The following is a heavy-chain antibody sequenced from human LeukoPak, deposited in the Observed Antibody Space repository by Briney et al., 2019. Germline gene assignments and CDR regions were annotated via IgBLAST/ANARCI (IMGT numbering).Heavy chain of an antibody. D-gene: IGHD4-23*01. CDR2: MNPDSGNT. Sequence: ASVKVSCKASGYTFTSSDINWVRQATGLGLEWLGWMNPDSGNTGYAQKFQGRVTMTRSTSITTAYMELSSLRSEDTAVYYCARRWRGPVDYWGQGTLVTVSS. V-gene: IGHV1-8*01. CDR1: GYTFTSSD. J-gene: IGHJ4*02. CDR3: ARRWRGPVDY.